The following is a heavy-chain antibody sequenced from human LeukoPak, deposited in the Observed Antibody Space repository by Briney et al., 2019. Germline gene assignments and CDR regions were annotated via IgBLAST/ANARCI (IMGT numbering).Heavy chain of an antibody. CDR3: ATEGTGEFDY. V-gene: IGHV1-24*01. CDR2: FDPEDGET. CDR1: GGSFSSYA. D-gene: IGHD3-16*01. J-gene: IGHJ4*02. Sequence: GSVKVSCKASGGSFSSYAISWVRQAPGQGLEWMGGFDPEDGETIYAQKFQGRVTMTEDTSTDTAYMELSSLRSEDTAVYYCATEGTGEFDYWGQGTLVTVSS.